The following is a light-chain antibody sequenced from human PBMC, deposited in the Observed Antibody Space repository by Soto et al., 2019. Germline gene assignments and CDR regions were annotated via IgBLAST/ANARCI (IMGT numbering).Light chain of an antibody. CDR3: QKDNSAPIT. J-gene: IGKJ4*01. CDR2: ATS. CDR1: KGIAPY. V-gene: IGKV1-27*01. Sequence: DVQMTQSPSSLSAFVGDRVTITCRASKGIAPYLAWFQQKPGKVPKLLIYATSTLQSGVPSRFSGSGSGTDFTHTINSLQAEEVGTYYCQKDNSAPITFGVGTKVEIK.